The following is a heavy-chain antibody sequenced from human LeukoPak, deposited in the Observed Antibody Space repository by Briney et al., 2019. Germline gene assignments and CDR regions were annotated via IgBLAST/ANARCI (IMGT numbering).Heavy chain of an antibody. CDR3: ARWTALHNAFDI. CDR1: GYTFTGYY. CDR2: INPNSGGT. J-gene: IGHJ3*02. D-gene: IGHD2-21*02. V-gene: IGHV1-2*02. Sequence: ASVKVSCTASGYTFTGYYMHWVRQAPGQGLEWMGWINPNSGGTNYAQKFQGRVTMTRDTSISTAYMELSRLRSDDTAVYYCARWTALHNAFDIWGQGTMVTVSS.